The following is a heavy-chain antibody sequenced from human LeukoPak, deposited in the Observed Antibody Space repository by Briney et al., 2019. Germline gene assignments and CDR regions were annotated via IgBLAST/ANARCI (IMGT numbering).Heavy chain of an antibody. CDR2: IIPIFGTA. J-gene: IGHJ4*02. D-gene: IGHD6-19*01. CDR1: GGTFSSYA. V-gene: IGHV1-69*05. CDR3: ARLGVAVAGDY. Sequence: SVKVSCKASGGTFSSYAISWVRQAPGQGLEWMGGIIPIFGTANYAQKFQGRVTITRDTSASTAYMELSSLRSEDTAVYYCARLGVAVAGDYWGQGTLVTVSS.